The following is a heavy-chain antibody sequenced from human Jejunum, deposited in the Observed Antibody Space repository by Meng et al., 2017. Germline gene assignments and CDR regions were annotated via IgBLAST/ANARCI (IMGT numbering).Heavy chain of an antibody. V-gene: IGHV4-34*02. D-gene: IGHD1-26*01. CDR2: FTRGGTT. CDR1: GGSIGGYF. Sequence: QVQLQQWGVGLLKPSETLSLTCAVYGGSIGGYFWSWIRQAPGEGLEWVGEFTRGGTTNYNPSLKSRVTISADTSKNQFSLTLSSVSAADTAVYYCARHEVDFDNWGQGTLVTVSS. CDR3: ARHEVDFDN. J-gene: IGHJ4*02.